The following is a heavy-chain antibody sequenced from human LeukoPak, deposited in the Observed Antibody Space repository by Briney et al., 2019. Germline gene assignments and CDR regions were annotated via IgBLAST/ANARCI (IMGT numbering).Heavy chain of an antibody. CDR3: AREPPTMITTAGGVHPFDY. CDR2: ISGSSSYI. J-gene: IGHJ4*02. D-gene: IGHD3-22*01. CDR1: GFTLSSNG. V-gene: IGHV3-21*01. Sequence: GGSLRPSWPPSGFTLSSNGMSWARQPQGRGREWAPSISGSSSYIYYADSVKGRFTISRDNAKNSLYLQMNSLRAEDTAVYYCAREPPTMITTAGGVHPFDYWGQGTLVTVSS.